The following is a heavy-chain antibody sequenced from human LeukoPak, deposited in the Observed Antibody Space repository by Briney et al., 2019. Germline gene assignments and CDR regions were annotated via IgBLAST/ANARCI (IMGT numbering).Heavy chain of an antibody. CDR2: INSDGSST. Sequence: GGSLRLSCAASGFTFSSHWMHCVRQAPGKGLVWVSRINSDGSSTSYADSVKGRFAISRDNAKNTLYLQMNSLRAEDTAVYYCARGDYAFDYWGQGTLVTVSS. J-gene: IGHJ4*02. V-gene: IGHV3-74*01. CDR3: ARGDYAFDY. CDR1: GFTFSSHW. D-gene: IGHD4-17*01.